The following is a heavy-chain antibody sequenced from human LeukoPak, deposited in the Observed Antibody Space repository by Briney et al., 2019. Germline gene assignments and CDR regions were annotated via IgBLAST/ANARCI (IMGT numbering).Heavy chain of an antibody. CDR1: GFTFSNFG. V-gene: IGHV3-30*02. J-gene: IGHJ4*02. CDR3: VRDYNWCFDY. CDR2: VRNDGNNE. D-gene: IGHD1-1*01. Sequence: SGGSLRLSCAASGFTFSNFGFHWVRQAPGKGLEWVAFVRNDGNNEYSADSVKGRFIISRDNSKNTLYLQMNSLRAEDTAVYYCVRDYNWCFDYWGQGTLVTVSS.